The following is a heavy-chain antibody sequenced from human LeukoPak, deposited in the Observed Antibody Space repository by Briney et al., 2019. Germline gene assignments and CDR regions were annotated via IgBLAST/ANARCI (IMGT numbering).Heavy chain of an antibody. V-gene: IGHV3-23*05. Sequence: GESLRLSCAASGFTFSNYSMTWVRQPPGKGLEWVSGIFSSGSYTFYAHSVKGRFTISRDNSKNTLYLQMNSLRPEDTALYYCAKSLTRYADHPPRDCWGQGTLVIVSS. CDR2: IFSSGSYT. CDR1: GFTFSNYS. J-gene: IGHJ4*02. D-gene: IGHD4-17*01. CDR3: AKSLTRYADHPPRDC.